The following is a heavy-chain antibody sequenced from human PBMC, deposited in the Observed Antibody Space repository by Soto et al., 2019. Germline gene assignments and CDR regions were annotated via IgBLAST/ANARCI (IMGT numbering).Heavy chain of an antibody. D-gene: IGHD3-3*01. CDR2: ISSSSSTI. CDR3: ARNDFWSGAPLYYYYYMDV. Sequence: GGSLRLSCAASGFTFSSYSMNWVRQAPGKGLEWVSYISSSSSTIYYADSVKGRFTISRDNAKNSLYLQMNSLRAEDTAVYYCARNDFWSGAPLYYYYYMDVWGKGTMVTVSS. V-gene: IGHV3-48*01. J-gene: IGHJ6*03. CDR1: GFTFSSYS.